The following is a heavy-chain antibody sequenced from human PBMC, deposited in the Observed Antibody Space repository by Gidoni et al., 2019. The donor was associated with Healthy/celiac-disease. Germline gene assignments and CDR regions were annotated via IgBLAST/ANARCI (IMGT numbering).Heavy chain of an antibody. J-gene: IGHJ4*02. Sequence: EVQLVQSGAEVKKPGESLKISCKGSGYSFTSYWIGWVGRMPGKGLEWMGIISPGDSDTRYSPSFQGQVTISADKSISTAYLQWSSLKASDTAMYYCARLWGDSSGYYYHFDYWGQGTLVTVSS. CDR2: ISPGDSDT. CDR1: GYSFTSYW. D-gene: IGHD3-22*01. V-gene: IGHV5-51*01. CDR3: ARLWGDSSGYYYHFDY.